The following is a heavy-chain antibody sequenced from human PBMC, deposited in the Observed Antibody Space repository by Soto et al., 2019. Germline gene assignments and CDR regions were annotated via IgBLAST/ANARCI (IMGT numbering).Heavy chain of an antibody. CDR3: GRVSGPGQADVAI. Sequence: EVQLVESGGGLVQPGGSLRLSCAASGFTLSDYSMHWVRQAAGKGLEYVSAISYKGDTTYYANSVKGRFTISRANSKNTLNLQMRRLGAENMAVYYCGRVSGPGQADVAIWCQGTRLTASS. CDR2: ISYKGDTT. D-gene: IGHD1-1*01. J-gene: IGHJ3*02. V-gene: IGHV3-64*01. CDR1: GFTLSDYS.